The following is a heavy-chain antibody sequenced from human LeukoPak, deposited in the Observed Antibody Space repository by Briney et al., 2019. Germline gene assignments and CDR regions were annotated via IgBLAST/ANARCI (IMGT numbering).Heavy chain of an antibody. V-gene: IGHV3-9*01. CDR2: ISWNSGSI. J-gene: IGHJ4*02. CDR1: GFTFGDYA. D-gene: IGHD2-21*02. Sequence: PGRSLRLSCAASGFTFGDYAMHWVRQAPGKGLEWVSGISWNSGSIGYADSVKGRFTISRDNAKNSLYLQMNSLRAEDTALYYCAKDMVTYCGGDCYSEFDYWGQGTLVTVSS. CDR3: AKDMVTYCGGDCYSEFDY.